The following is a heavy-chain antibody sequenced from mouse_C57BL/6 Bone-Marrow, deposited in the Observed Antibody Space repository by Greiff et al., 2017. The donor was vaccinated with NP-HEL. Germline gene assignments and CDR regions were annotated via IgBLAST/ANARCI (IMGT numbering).Heavy chain of an antibody. CDR3: ARYYGNPLRD. CDR1: GYTFTSYW. V-gene: IGHV1-64*01. D-gene: IGHD2-1*01. J-gene: IGHJ2*01. CDR2: IHPNSGST. Sequence: QVQLQQPGAELVKPGASVKLSCKASGYTFTSYWMHRVKQRPGQGLEWIGMIHPNSGSTNYNEKFKSKATLTVDKSSSTAYMQLSSLTSEDSAVYYCARYYGNPLRDWGQGTTLTVSS.